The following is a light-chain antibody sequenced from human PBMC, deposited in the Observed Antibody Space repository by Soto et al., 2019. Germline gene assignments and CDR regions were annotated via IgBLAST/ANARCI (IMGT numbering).Light chain of an antibody. V-gene: IGLV7-46*01. CDR3: LLSYSDARNVA. Sequence: QAVVTQEPSLTVSPGGTVTLTCGSTTGAVTSGHYPYWFQRKPGQAPKTLIYDTSNKRSWTPARFSGSLLGGKAALTLSGAQPEDEADYYCLLSYSDARNVAFGGGTKLTVL. CDR2: DTS. J-gene: IGLJ2*01. CDR1: TGAVTSGHY.